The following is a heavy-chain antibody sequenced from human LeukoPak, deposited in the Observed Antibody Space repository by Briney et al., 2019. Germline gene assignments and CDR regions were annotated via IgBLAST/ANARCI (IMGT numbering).Heavy chain of an antibody. D-gene: IGHD1-26*01. J-gene: IGHJ4*02. Sequence: NPSETLSLTCTVSGDSISGYYWTWIRQPAGKGLEWIGRIYTSGSTTSNPSLKSRVTMSVDTSKNQSSLKMSSLTAADTAMYYCARARGGSGSYGHFDSWGQGTLVTVSS. CDR3: ARARGGSGSYGHFDS. CDR2: IYTSGST. V-gene: IGHV4-4*07. CDR1: GDSISGYY.